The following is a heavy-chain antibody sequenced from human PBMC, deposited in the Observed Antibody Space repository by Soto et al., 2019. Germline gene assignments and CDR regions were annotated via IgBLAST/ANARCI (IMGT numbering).Heavy chain of an antibody. J-gene: IGHJ4*02. V-gene: IGHV4-30-4*01. Sequence: PSETLSLTCTVSGGSISSGDYYWSWIRQPPGKGLEWIGYIYYSGSTYYNPSLKSRVTISLDTSKNQFSLKLSSVTAADTAVYYCARDGYYIAVQRFDFWGQGTLVTVS. D-gene: IGHD6-19*01. CDR1: GGSISSGDYY. CDR2: IYYSGST. CDR3: ARDGYYIAVQRFDF.